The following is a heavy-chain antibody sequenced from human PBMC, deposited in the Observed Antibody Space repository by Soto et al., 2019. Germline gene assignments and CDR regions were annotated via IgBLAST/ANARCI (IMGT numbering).Heavy chain of an antibody. CDR1: GGSISSGDYY. D-gene: IGHD3-10*01. Sequence: PSETLSLTCTVSGGSISSGDYYWSWIRQPPGKGLEWIGYIYYSGSTYYNPSLKSRVTISVDRSKNQFSLKLSSVTAADTAVYYCARSPYYGSGSPMGLDPWAQGTLVTVSS. V-gene: IGHV4-30-4*01. CDR3: ARSPYYGSGSPMGLDP. J-gene: IGHJ5*02. CDR2: IYYSGST.